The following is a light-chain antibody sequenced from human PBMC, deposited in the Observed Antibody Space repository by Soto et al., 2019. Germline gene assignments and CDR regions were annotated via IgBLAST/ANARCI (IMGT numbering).Light chain of an antibody. Sequence: DIQMTQSPSSLSASVGDRVTITCRASQRISRFLNWYQQKVGQPPKLLIYGASSLQSGVPSRFSGSGSGTDFTLTITSLQPEDFAHYFCQQSYITPWTFGQGTKVGIK. CDR1: QRISRF. V-gene: IGKV1-39*01. CDR3: QQSYITPWT. J-gene: IGKJ1*01. CDR2: GAS.